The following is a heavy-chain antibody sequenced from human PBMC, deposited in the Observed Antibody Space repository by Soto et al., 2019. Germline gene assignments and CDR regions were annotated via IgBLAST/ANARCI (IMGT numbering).Heavy chain of an antibody. CDR2: ISGSGGIT. J-gene: IGHJ4*02. Sequence: GGSLRLSCAASGFPFSSYATSWVRQAPGKGLEWVSGISGSGGITYYADSVKGRFTISRDNSKNTLYLQMNSLRADDTAVYFCAKSLSASPNYFFDSWGQGTLVTVSS. V-gene: IGHV3-23*01. CDR1: GFPFSSYA. CDR3: AKSLSASPNYFFDS. D-gene: IGHD1-1*01.